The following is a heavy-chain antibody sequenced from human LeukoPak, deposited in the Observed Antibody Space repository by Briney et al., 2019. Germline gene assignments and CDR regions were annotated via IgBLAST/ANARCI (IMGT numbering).Heavy chain of an antibody. CDR2: INSDGSST. CDR3: AKVVNDFWSGYWDYYFDY. CDR1: GFTSSSYW. V-gene: IGHV3-74*01. D-gene: IGHD3-3*01. J-gene: IGHJ4*02. Sequence: GGSLRLSCAASGFTSSSYWMHWVRQAPGKGLVWVSRINSDGSSTSYADSVKGRFTISRDNVKNTLYLQMNSLRVEDTAVYYCAKVVNDFWSGYWDYYFDYWGQGTLVTVSS.